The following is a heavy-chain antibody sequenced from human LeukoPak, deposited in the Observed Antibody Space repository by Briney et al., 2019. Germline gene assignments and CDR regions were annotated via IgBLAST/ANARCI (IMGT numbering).Heavy chain of an antibody. Sequence: PGGSLRLSCAASGFTFSSYSMNWVRQAPGKGLEWVSPISSSSSYIYYADSVKGRFTISRDNAKNSLYLQMNSLRAEDTAVYYCARDGRLDYYDSSGYLSNWGQGTLVTVSS. D-gene: IGHD3-22*01. CDR1: GFTFSSYS. V-gene: IGHV3-21*01. CDR2: ISSSSSYI. CDR3: ARDGRLDYYDSSGYLSN. J-gene: IGHJ4*02.